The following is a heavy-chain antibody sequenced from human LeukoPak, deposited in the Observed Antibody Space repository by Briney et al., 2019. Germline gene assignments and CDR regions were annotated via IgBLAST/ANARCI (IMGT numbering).Heavy chain of an antibody. CDR1: GFTFSSYW. Sequence: QAGGSLRLSCAASGFTFSSYWMHWVRQAPGKGLVWVSRINSDGSSTSYADSVKGRFTISRDNSKNTLYLQMNSLRAEDTAVYYCAREDGYNYRGFDYWGQGTLVTVSS. CDR2: INSDGSST. CDR3: AREDGYNYRGFDY. V-gene: IGHV3-74*01. J-gene: IGHJ4*02. D-gene: IGHD5-24*01.